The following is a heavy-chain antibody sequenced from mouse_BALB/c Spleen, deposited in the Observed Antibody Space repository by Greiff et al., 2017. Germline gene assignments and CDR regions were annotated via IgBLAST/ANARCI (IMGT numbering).Heavy chain of an antibody. CDR3: AEESDYYGSSGYAMDY. CDR2: INPSNGGT. Sequence: VQLQQSGPELVKPGASVKMSCKASGYTFTSYVMHWVKQKPGQGLEWIGNINPSNGGTKYNEKFKGKATLTSDKSSNTAYMELSSLTSEDTAVYYCAEESDYYGSSGYAMDYWGQGTSVTVSS. D-gene: IGHD1-1*01. CDR1: GYTFTSYV. J-gene: IGHJ4*01. V-gene: IGHV1-14*01.